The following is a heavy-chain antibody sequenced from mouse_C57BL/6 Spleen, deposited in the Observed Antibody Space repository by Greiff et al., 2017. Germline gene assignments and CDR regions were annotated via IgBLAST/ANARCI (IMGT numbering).Heavy chain of an antibody. CDR3: ARWDYYYGSSYAMDY. V-gene: IGHV1-26*01. J-gene: IGHJ4*01. CDR2: INPNNGGT. Sequence: EVQLQQSGPELVQPGASVKISCKASGYTFTDYYMNWVKQSHGKSLEWIGDINPNNGGTSYNQKFKGKATLTVDKSSSTAYMELRSLTSEDSAVYYCARWDYYYGSSYAMDYWGQGTSVTVSS. CDR1: GYTFTDYY. D-gene: IGHD1-1*01.